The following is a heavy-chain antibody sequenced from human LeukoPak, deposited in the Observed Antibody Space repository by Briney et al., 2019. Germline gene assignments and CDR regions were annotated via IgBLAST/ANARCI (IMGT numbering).Heavy chain of an antibody. CDR2: IRQNGVEK. CDR1: GFSPNGHW. CDR3: ARKDGYTSSWSFDY. Sequence: GGSLRLSCTASGFSPNGHWMSWVRQAAGKGLEWVASIRQNGVEKHHVDSAKGRFTISRDNAKNSLYLQMNSLRAEDTAVYYCARKDGYTSSWSFDYWGQGTLVTVSS. D-gene: IGHD6-13*01. V-gene: IGHV3-7*03. J-gene: IGHJ4*02.